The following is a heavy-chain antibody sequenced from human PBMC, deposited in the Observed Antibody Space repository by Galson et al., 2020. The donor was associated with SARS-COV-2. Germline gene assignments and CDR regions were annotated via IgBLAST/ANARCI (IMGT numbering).Heavy chain of an antibody. V-gene: IGHV3-20*04. CDR2: INWNGGST. D-gene: IGHD3-10*01. CDR3: AREGSYYYGSGSPIDS. CDR1: GLSFDDYG. J-gene: IGHJ4*02. Sequence: GGSLRLSCAASGLSFDDYGMSWVRQTPGKGLEWVSDINWNGGSTNHADSVKGRFTISRDNAKNSLYLEMKSLRVEDTALYYCAREGSYYYGSGSPIDSWGQGTLVIVSS.